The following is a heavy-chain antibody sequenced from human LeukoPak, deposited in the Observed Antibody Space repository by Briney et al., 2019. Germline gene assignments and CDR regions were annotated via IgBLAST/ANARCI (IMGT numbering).Heavy chain of an antibody. V-gene: IGHV4-59*12. CDR3: ARGLSEAPVLRYFEHGDWFDP. CDR1: GGSISSYY. D-gene: IGHD3-9*01. Sequence: PSETPSLTCTVSGGSISSYYWSWIRQPPGKGLEWIGYIYYSGSTNYNPSLKSRVTISVDTSKNQFSLKLSSVTAADTAVYYCARGLSEAPVLRYFEHGDWFDPWGQGTLVTVSS. CDR2: IYYSGST. J-gene: IGHJ5*02.